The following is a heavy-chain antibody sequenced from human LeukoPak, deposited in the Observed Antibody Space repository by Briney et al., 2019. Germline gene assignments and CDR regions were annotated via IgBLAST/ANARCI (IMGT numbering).Heavy chain of an antibody. CDR3: AKDPNEYYDSSGYYF. CDR2: INSDGSST. J-gene: IGHJ4*02. D-gene: IGHD3-22*01. CDR1: GFTFSSYW. V-gene: IGHV3-74*01. Sequence: GGSLRLSCAASGFTFSSYWMHWVRQAPGKGLVWVSRINSDGSSTSYADSVKGRFTISRDNSKNTLYLQMNSLRAEDTAVYYCAKDPNEYYDSSGYYFWGQGTLVTVSS.